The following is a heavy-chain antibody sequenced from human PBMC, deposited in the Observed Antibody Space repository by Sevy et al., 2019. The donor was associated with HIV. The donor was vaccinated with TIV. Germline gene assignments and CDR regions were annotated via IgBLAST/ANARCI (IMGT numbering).Heavy chain of an antibody. Sequence: VKVSCKVSGYTLTQLSMHWVRQAPGKGLEWMGSFDPEDGERIYAQKFQGRITMTEDTSTDTAYMDLSSLKSDDTAVYYCATTREYYQGKSGYFDYWGQGTLVTVSS. CDR3: ATTREYYQGKSGYFDY. J-gene: IGHJ4*02. D-gene: IGHD2-15*01. V-gene: IGHV1-24*01. CDR2: FDPEDGER. CDR1: GYTLTQLS.